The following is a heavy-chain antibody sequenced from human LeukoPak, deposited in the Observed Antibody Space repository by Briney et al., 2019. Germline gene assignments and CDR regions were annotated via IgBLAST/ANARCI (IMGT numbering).Heavy chain of an antibody. Sequence: GGSLRLSCAASGFTFSSYSMNWVRQAPGKGLEWVSSISSSSSYIYYADSVKGRFTISRDNAKSSLYLQMNSLRAEDTAVYYCARGGTTVVSSLLFDYWGQGTLVTVSS. V-gene: IGHV3-21*01. D-gene: IGHD4-23*01. J-gene: IGHJ4*02. CDR1: GFTFSSYS. CDR2: ISSSSSYI. CDR3: ARGGTTVVSSLLFDY.